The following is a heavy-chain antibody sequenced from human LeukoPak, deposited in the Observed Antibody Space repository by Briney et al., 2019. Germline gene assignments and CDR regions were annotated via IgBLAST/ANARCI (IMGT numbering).Heavy chain of an antibody. CDR3: TTDRAGDYGDDY. D-gene: IGHD4-17*01. V-gene: IGHV3-23*01. Sequence: GGSLRLSCAASGFTFSSYAMSWVRQAPGKGLEWVSAISGSGGSTYYADSVKGRFTISRDNSKNTLYLQMNSLRAEDTAMYYCTTDRAGDYGDDYGGQGTLVTVSS. J-gene: IGHJ4*02. CDR1: GFTFSSYA. CDR2: ISGSGGST.